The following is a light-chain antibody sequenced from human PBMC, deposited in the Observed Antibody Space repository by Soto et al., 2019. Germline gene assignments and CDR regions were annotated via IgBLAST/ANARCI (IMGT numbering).Light chain of an antibody. CDR1: SGHSSYA. CDR2: LNSDGSH. J-gene: IGLJ1*01. V-gene: IGLV4-69*01. Sequence: QPVLTQSPSASASLGASVKLTCTLSSGHSSYAIAWHQQQPEKGPRYLMKLNSDGSHSKGDGIPDRVSGSSSGAERYLTSSSLQSEDEADYCCQTFVCGTGTKLTVL. CDR3: QTFV.